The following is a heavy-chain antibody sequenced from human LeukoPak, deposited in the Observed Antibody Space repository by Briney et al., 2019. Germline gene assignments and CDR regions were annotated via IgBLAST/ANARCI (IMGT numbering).Heavy chain of an antibody. J-gene: IGHJ6*02. CDR2: MNPKRINT. CDR1: GYSLTSFD. D-gene: IGHD6-13*01. V-gene: IGHV1-8*01. Sequence: ASVKVSCKASGYSLTSFDFNLVRQGSGQGLEWVGWMNPKRINTSYAPTFPGSANIPSDTSIDTAFIELSSLTPDDTAVYYCARGGSSSSYYNNYGMDVWGQGTTITVSS. CDR3: ARGGSSSSYYNNYGMDV.